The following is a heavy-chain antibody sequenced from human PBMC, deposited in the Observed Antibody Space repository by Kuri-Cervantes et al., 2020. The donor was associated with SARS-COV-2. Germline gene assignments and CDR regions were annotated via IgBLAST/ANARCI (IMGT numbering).Heavy chain of an antibody. Sequence: GESLKISCAASGFTVSSNYMSRVRQAPGKGLEWVSVIYSGGSTYYADSVKGRFTISRDNSKNTLYLQMNSLRAEDTAVYYCARSIIAVAGFGGRDYWGQGTLVTVSS. V-gene: IGHV3-53*01. CDR3: ARSIIAVAGFGGRDY. CDR1: GFTVSSNY. J-gene: IGHJ4*02. CDR2: IYSGGST. D-gene: IGHD6-19*01.